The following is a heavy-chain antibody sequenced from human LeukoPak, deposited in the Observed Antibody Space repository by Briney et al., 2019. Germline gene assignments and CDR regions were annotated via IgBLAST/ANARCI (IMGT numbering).Heavy chain of an antibody. V-gene: IGHV3-33*01. D-gene: IGHD3-10*01. CDR2: IWYDGSNK. Sequence: GRSLRLSCAASGFIFSSYGMHWVRQAPGKGLEWVAVIWYDGSNKYYADSVKGRFTISRDNSKNTLYLQMNSLRAEDTAVYYCARDNWFGEPRDYFDYWGQGTLVTVSS. CDR1: GFIFSSYG. CDR3: ARDNWFGEPRDYFDY. J-gene: IGHJ4*02.